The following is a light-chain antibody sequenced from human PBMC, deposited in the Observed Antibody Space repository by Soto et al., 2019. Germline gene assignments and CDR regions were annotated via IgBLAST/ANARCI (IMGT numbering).Light chain of an antibody. V-gene: IGLV2-11*01. CDR3: CSYAGSYTGV. CDR1: SSDVGGYKY. J-gene: IGLJ3*02. Sequence: QSALTQPRSVSGSPGQSVTISCTGTSSDVGGYKYVSWYQQHPGKAPKLMIYDVSKRPSGVPDRFSGSKSGNTASLTISGLQTEDEADYYCCSYAGSYTGVFGGGTQLTVL. CDR2: DVS.